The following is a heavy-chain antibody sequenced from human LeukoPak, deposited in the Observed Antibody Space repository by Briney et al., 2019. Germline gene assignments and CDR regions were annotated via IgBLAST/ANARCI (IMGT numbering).Heavy chain of an antibody. J-gene: IGHJ4*02. V-gene: IGHV3-33*01. Sequence: GGSLRLSCAASGFTFSSYGMHWVRQAPGKGLEWVAVIWYDGSNKYYADSVKDRFTISRDNSKNTLYLQMNSLRAEDTAVHYCARTYGDYYFDYWGQGTLVTVSS. D-gene: IGHD4-17*01. CDR3: ARTYGDYYFDY. CDR2: IWYDGSNK. CDR1: GFTFSSYG.